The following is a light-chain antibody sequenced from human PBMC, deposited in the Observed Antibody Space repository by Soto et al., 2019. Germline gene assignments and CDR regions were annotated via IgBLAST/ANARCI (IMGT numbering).Light chain of an antibody. CDR3: QQYNNWPPLIT. Sequence: EIVMTQSPATLSVSPGERATLSCRASQSVSSNLAWYQQKPGQAPRLLISGASTRATGIPARFSGSGSGTEFTLTISSLQSEDFAVYYGQQYNNWPPLITFGQGTRLEIK. J-gene: IGKJ5*01. CDR2: GAS. V-gene: IGKV3-15*01. CDR1: QSVSSN.